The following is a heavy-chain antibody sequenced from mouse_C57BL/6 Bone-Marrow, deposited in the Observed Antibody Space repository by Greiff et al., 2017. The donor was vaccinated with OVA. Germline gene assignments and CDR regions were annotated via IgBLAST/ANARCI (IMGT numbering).Heavy chain of an antibody. J-gene: IGHJ3*01. D-gene: IGHD3-2*02. CDR2: IYPRSGNT. V-gene: IGHV1-81*01. CDR3: ARGGQLRLRVCAY. CDR1: GYTFTSYG. Sequence: QVQLQQSGAELARPGASVKLSCKASGYTFTSYGISWVKQRTGQGLEWIGEIYPRSGNTYYNEKFKGKATLTAGKSSSTAYMELRSLTSEDSAVYCCARGGQLRLRVCAYWGQGTLVTVSA.